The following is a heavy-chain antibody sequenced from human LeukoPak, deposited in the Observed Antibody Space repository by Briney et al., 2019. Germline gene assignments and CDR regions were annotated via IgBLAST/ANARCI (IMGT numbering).Heavy chain of an antibody. J-gene: IGHJ4*02. D-gene: IGHD3-22*01. CDR2: IIPILGIA. Sequence: SVKVSCKASGYTFTSYGISWVRQAPGQGLEWMGRIIPILGIANYAQKFQGRVTITADKSTSTAYMELSSLRSEDTAVYYCARDDGDYYDSSGYCVYWGQGTLVTVSS. CDR3: ARDDGDYYDSSGYCVY. CDR1: GYTFTSYG. V-gene: IGHV1-69*04.